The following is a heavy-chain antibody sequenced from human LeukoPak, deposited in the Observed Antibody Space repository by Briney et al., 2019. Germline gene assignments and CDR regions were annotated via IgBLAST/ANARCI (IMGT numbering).Heavy chain of an antibody. D-gene: IGHD4-11*01. CDR2: ISSNGGST. CDR1: GFTFSSYA. V-gene: IGHV3-64*01. CDR3: ARGGARATVTTLGY. J-gene: IGHJ4*02. Sequence: PGGSLRLSCAASGFTFSSYAMHWVRQAPGKGLEYVSAISSNGGSTYYANSVKGRFTISRDNSKNTLYLQMGSLRAEDMAVYYCARGGARATVTTLGYWGQGTLVTVSS.